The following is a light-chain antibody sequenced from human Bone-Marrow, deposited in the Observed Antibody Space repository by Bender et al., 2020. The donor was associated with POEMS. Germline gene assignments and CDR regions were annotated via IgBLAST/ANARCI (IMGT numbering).Light chain of an antibody. CDR3: SSYTSSSRV. J-gene: IGLJ3*02. V-gene: IGLV2-14*03. Sequence: QSALTQPPSASGSPGQSVTISCTGTSSDVGGYNLVSWYQQHPGKAPKLMIYDVTDRPSGVSNRFSGSKSDNTASLTISGLQAEDEADYYCSSYTSSSRVFGGGTKLTVL. CDR2: DVT. CDR1: SSDVGGYNL.